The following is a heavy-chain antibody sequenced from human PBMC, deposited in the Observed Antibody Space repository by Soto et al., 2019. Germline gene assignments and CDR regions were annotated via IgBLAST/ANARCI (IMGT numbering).Heavy chain of an antibody. CDR2: INAGNGNT. J-gene: IGHJ6*02. CDR3: ARTVGYYYGMDV. D-gene: IGHD4-17*01. Sequence: QVQLVQSGAEVKKPGASVKVSCKASGYTFTSYAMHWVRQAPGQRLEWMGWINAGNGNTKYSQKFQGRVTITRDTSANTAYMELSSLRSEDTDVYYCARTVGYYYGMDVWGQGTTVTVSS. V-gene: IGHV1-3*01. CDR1: GYTFTSYA.